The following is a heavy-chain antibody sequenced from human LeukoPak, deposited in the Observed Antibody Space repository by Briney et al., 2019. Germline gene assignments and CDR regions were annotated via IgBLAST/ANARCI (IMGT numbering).Heavy chain of an antibody. Sequence: GGSLRLFCAASGFTFSSYEMNWVRQAPGKGLEWVSYISSSGSTIYYADSVKGRFTISRDNAKNSLYLQMNSLRAEDTAVYYCARAYGDYDFDYWGQGTLVTVSS. CDR3: ARAYGDYDFDY. V-gene: IGHV3-48*03. CDR1: GFTFSSYE. J-gene: IGHJ4*02. D-gene: IGHD4-17*01. CDR2: ISSSGSTI.